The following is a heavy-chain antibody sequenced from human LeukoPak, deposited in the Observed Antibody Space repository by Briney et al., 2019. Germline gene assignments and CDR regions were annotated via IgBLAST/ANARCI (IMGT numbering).Heavy chain of an antibody. CDR2: ISSSSSYI. CDR1: GFTFITYS. CDR3: ARKDYGEFDY. Sequence: GGPLRPSGAASGFTFITYSLNWFRQPPGKGLEWVSSISSSSSYIYYADSVKGRFTISRDNAKNSLYLQMNSLRAEDTAVYYCARKDYGEFDYWGQGTLVTVSS. J-gene: IGHJ4*02. D-gene: IGHD4-17*01. V-gene: IGHV3-21*01.